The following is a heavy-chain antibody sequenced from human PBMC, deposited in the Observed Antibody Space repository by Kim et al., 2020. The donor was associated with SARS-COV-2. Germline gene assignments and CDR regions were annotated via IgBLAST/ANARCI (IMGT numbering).Heavy chain of an antibody. J-gene: IGHJ4*02. CDR3: ARLGVRGSSWYVRYFDD. CDR2: IYYSGSA. D-gene: IGHD6-13*01. CDR1: GGSIGSSTYY. V-gene: IGHV4-39*01. Sequence: SETLSHTCTVSGGSIGSSTYYWGWIRQPPGKGLEWIGTIYYSGSAYYNPSLKSRVTISIDTSKNQFSLNLRSVTAADTTVYYCARLGVRGSSWYVRYFDDWGQGTLVTVSS.